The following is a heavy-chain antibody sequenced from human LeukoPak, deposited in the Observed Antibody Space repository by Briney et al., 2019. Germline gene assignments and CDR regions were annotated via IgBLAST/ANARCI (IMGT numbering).Heavy chain of an antibody. J-gene: IGHJ4*02. D-gene: IGHD4-17*01. Sequence: PGGSLRLSCAASRFTVSSNYMSWVRQAPGKGLEWVSVIYSGGNTYYADSVKGRFTISRDNSKNTLYLQMNSLRAEDTAVYYCASDYGDYVKYFDYWGQGTLVTVSS. CDR2: IYSGGNT. V-gene: IGHV3-66*01. CDR3: ASDYGDYVKYFDY. CDR1: RFTVSSNY.